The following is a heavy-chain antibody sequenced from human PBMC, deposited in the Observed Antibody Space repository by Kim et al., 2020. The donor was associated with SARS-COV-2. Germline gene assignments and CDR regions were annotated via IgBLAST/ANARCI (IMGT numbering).Heavy chain of an antibody. CDR1: GFTFSSYE. J-gene: IGHJ6*02. D-gene: IGHD2-15*01. CDR3: AREGCSGGSCYSPITMIVVVTSYGMDV. CDR2: ISSSGSTI. V-gene: IGHV3-48*03. Sequence: GGSLRLSCAASGFTFSSYEMNWVRQAPGKGLEWVSYISSSGSTIYYADSVKGRFTISRDNAKNSLYLQMNSLRAEDTAVYYCAREGCSGGSCYSPITMIVVVTSYGMDVWGQGTTVTVSS.